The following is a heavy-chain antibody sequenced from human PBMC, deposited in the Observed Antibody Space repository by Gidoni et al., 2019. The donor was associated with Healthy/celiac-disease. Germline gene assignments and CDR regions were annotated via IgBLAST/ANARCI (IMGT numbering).Heavy chain of an antibody. CDR2: SNSRCKYL. J-gene: IGHJ4*02. V-gene: IGHV3-21*01. Sequence: EVPLVESVGGLFKPGGSLILSCAASGVTFSSYSVTWVGQAPVKGLELGLYSNSRCKYLSHAGSVKGRITISKDNAKNSLYLKMISLRAEDTAVYYCARTPGGARKEFDYWGQGTLVTVSS. D-gene: IGHD1-26*01. CDR3: ARTPGGARKEFDY. CDR1: GVTFSSYS.